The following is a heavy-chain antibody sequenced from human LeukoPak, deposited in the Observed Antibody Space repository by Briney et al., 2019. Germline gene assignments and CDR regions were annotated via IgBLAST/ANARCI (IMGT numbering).Heavy chain of an antibody. V-gene: IGHV3-66*01. D-gene: IGHD4-23*01. Sequence: GGSLRLSCAASGFSVSDNYMSWVRQAPGKGLEWVSSLYSGGGEDYPDSVQGGFTISTVNSNKTPFLQMNSLRPEDTVAYFCARITGVHFDPWGQGTLVTVS. CDR2: LYSGGGE. J-gene: IGHJ5*02. CDR3: ARITGVHFDP. CDR1: GFSVSDNY.